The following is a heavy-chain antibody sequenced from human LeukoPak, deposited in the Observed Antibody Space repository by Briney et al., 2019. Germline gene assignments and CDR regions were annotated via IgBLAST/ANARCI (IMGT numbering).Heavy chain of an antibody. D-gene: IGHD6-13*01. Sequence: PGGSLRLSCAASGFTFSSYGMHWVRQAPGKGLEWVAVMWYDGSNKYYADSVKGRFTISRDNSKNTLYLQMNSLRAEDTAVYYCAKDLTGYSSSWYGDYWGQGTLVTVSS. J-gene: IGHJ4*02. CDR3: AKDLTGYSSSWYGDY. CDR2: MWYDGSNK. CDR1: GFTFSSYG. V-gene: IGHV3-33*06.